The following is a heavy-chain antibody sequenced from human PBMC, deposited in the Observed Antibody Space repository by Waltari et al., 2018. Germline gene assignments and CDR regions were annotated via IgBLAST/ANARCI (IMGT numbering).Heavy chain of an antibody. CDR1: GGSISSSSYY. D-gene: IGHD2-21*01. CDR2: IRSKAYGGTT. Sequence: LQLQESGPGLVKPSETLSLTCTVSGGSISSSSYYWGWIRQPPGKGLEWVGFIRSKAYGGTTEYAASVKGRFTISRDDSKSIAYLQMNSLKTEDTAVYYCARDLSYCGGDCYSFDYWGQGTLVTVSS. V-gene: IGHV3-49*05. CDR3: ARDLSYCGGDCYSFDY. J-gene: IGHJ4*02.